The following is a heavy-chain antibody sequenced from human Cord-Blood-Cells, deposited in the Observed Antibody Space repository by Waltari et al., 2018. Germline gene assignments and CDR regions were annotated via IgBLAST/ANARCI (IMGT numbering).Heavy chain of an antibody. J-gene: IGHJ3*02. CDR2: IIPIFGTA. CDR3: ARGYCSSTSCYRINDAFDI. Sequence: QVQLVQSGAEVKKPGSSVKVSCKASGGTFSSYAISWVRPAPGQGLEWMGGIIPIFGTANYAQKFQGRVTITADESTSTAYMELSSLRSEDTAVYYCARGYCSSTSCYRINDAFDIWGQGTMVTVSS. V-gene: IGHV1-69*01. CDR1: GGTFSSYA. D-gene: IGHD2-2*01.